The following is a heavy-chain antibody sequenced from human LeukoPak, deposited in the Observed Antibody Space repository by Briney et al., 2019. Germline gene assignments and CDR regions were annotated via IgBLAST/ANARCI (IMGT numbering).Heavy chain of an antibody. D-gene: IGHD5-24*01. Sequence: GGSLRLSCAASGFTFSSYAMSWVRQAPGKGLESVSALSGSGDDTYYADSVKGRFTISRDNSKNTLYLQMNSLRAEDTAVYYCAVQRGGDGYNTFDYWGQGTLVTVSS. V-gene: IGHV3-23*01. CDR1: GFTFSSYA. CDR2: LSGSGDDT. J-gene: IGHJ4*02. CDR3: AVQRGGDGYNTFDY.